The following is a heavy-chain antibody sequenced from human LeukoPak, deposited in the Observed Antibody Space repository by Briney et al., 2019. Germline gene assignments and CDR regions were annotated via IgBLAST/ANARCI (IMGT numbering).Heavy chain of an antibody. CDR1: GFTFSSYG. V-gene: IGHV3-30*02. CDR2: IRYDGSNK. Sequence: GGSLRLSCAASGFTFSSYGMHWVRQAPGKGLEWVAFIRYDGSNKYYADSVKGRFTISRDNSKNTLYLQMNSLRAEDTAVYYCAKGVRSVWGSYRTQYYFDYWGQGTLVTVSS. CDR3: AKGVRSVWGSYRTQYYFDY. D-gene: IGHD3-16*02. J-gene: IGHJ4*02.